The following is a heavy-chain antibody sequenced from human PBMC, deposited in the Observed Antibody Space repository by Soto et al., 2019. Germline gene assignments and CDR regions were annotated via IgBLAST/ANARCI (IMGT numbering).Heavy chain of an antibody. CDR1: GGSFSGYY. CDR3: ARFSRIHLWFNSPFDY. J-gene: IGHJ4*02. CDR2: INHSGSA. V-gene: IGHV4-34*01. D-gene: IGHD5-18*01. Sequence: QVQLQQWGAGLLKPSETLSLTCAVYGGSFSGYYWSWIRQPPGKGQEWDGEINHSGSANYNPSLKSRVTISVDTSKNHFSLKLSPVTAADTGVYYCARFSRIHLWFNSPFDYWGQGILVTVSS.